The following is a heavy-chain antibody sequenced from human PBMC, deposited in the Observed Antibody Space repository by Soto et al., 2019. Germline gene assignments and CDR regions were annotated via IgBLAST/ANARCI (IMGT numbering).Heavy chain of an antibody. CDR1: GGSFSGYY. D-gene: IGHD5-12*01. Sequence: TLSLTCAVYGGSFSGYYWSWIRQPPGKGLEWIGEINHSGSTNYNPSLKSRVTISVDTSKNQFSLKLSSVTAADTAVYYCASLPAVATIVDAFDIWGQGTMVTVSS. CDR2: INHSGST. V-gene: IGHV4-34*01. CDR3: ASLPAVATIVDAFDI. J-gene: IGHJ3*02.